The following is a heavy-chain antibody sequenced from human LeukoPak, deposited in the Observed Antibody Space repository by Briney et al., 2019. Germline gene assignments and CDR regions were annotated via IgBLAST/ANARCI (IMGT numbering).Heavy chain of an antibody. V-gene: IGHV3-48*01. CDR1: GFTFSSYS. D-gene: IGHD6-13*01. CDR2: ISCSSSTI. Sequence: GGSLRLSCAASGFTFSSYSMNWVRQAPGKGLEWVSYISCSSSTIYYADSVKGRFTISRDNAKTTQYLQVDSLRTEDTAMYYCARVDSIAAADSTRSPSFDIWGQGTMVTVSS. J-gene: IGHJ3*02. CDR3: ARVDSIAAADSTRSPSFDI.